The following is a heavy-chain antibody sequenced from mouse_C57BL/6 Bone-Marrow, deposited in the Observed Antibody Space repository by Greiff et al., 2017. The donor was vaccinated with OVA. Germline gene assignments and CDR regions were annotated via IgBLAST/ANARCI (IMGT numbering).Heavy chain of an antibody. V-gene: IGHV1-19*01. Sequence: EAQLQQSGPVLVKPGASVKMSCKASGYTFTDYYMNWVKQSHGKSLEWIGVINPYNGGTSYNQKFKGKATLTVDKSSSTAYMELNSLTSEDSAVYYCARVPTVVTFDYWGQGTTLTVSS. CDR1: GYTFTDYY. J-gene: IGHJ2*01. CDR2: INPYNGGT. CDR3: ARVPTVVTFDY. D-gene: IGHD1-1*01.